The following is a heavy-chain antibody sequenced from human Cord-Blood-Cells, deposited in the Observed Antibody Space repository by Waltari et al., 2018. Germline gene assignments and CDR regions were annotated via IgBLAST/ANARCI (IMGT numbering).Heavy chain of an antibody. D-gene: IGHD1-7*01. J-gene: IGHJ4*02. V-gene: IGHV3-30*18. Sequence: QVQLVESGGGVVQPGRSLRLSCAASGFTFSSYGMHWVRQAPGEGLGWVAVISYDGSNKYYADSVKCRFTISRDNSKNTLYLQMNSLRAEDTAVYYCAKSSTGTTDYWGQGTLVTVSS. CDR1: GFTFSSYG. CDR2: ISYDGSNK. CDR3: AKSSTGTTDY.